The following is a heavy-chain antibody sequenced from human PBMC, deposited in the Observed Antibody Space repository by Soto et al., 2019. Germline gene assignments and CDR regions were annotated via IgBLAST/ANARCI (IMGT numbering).Heavy chain of an antibody. CDR1: GGTFSSYT. J-gene: IGHJ4*02. D-gene: IGHD3-22*01. Sequence: ASVKVSCKASGGTFSSYTISWVRQAPGQGLEWMGRIIPILGIANYAQKFQGRVTITADKSTSTAYMELSSLRSEDTAVYYCARLGDMNYYDSSGPRSYWGQGTLVTVSS. V-gene: IGHV1-69*02. CDR3: ARLGDMNYYDSSGPRSY. CDR2: IIPILGIA.